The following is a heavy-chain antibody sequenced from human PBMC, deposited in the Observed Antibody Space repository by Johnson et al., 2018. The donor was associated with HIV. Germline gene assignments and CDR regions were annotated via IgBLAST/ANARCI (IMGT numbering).Heavy chain of an antibody. CDR2: IKQDGSEK. CDR1: GFTVSSNY. CDR3: ARDRYYDSSGSHAFDI. J-gene: IGHJ3*02. Sequence: MLLVESGGGLIQPGGSLRLSCAASGFTVSSNYMSWVRQAPGKGLEWVANIKQDGSEKYYVDSVKGRFTISRDNSKNTLYLQMNSLRAEDTAVYYCARDRYYDSSGSHAFDIWGQGTMVTVSS. D-gene: IGHD3-22*01. V-gene: IGHV3-7*01.